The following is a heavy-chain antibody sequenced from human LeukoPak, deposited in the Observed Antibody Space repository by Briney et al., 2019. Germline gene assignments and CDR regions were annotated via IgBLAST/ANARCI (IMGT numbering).Heavy chain of an antibody. J-gene: IGHJ4*02. V-gene: IGHV1-69*01. CDR3: ARSAVCSSSSCSPYFDY. CDR1: GGTFSSYA. CDR2: IIPLFGTA. D-gene: IGHD2-2*01. Sequence: GSSVKVSCKASGGTFSSYAISWVRQAPGQGLEWMGGIIPLFGTANYAQKFQGRVTITADESTSTAYVELSSLRSEDTAVYYCARSAVCSSSSCSPYFDYWGQGTLVTVSS.